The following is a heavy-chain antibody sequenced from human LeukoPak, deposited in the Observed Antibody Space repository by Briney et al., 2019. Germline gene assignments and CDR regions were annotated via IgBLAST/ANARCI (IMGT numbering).Heavy chain of an antibody. Sequence: SETLSLTCTVSGGSISSDYWSWIRQPPGKGLEWIGYIYYSGSTNYNPSLKSRITISVDTSRKQFSLKLSSVTAADTAVYYCARENYYDSSGYYYVNNWFDPWGQGTLVTVSS. V-gene: IGHV4-59*01. CDR3: ARENYYDSSGYYYVNNWFDP. D-gene: IGHD3-22*01. J-gene: IGHJ5*02. CDR1: GGSISSDY. CDR2: IYYSGST.